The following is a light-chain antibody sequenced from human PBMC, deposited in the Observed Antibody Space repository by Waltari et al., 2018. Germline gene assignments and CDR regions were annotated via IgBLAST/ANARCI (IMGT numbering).Light chain of an antibody. CDR2: KNH. J-gene: IGLJ1*01. V-gene: IGLV1-47*01. CDR1: TSNVGTNY. Sequence: SVLTQPPSVSGTPGQRVTISCSGSTSNVGTNYVFWYQLLPGAAPRLLIYKNHQRPSGVPARFSCSKSGTSASLAISGLRSEDEGDYYCAVWEGSLKVFGAGTKVTVL. CDR3: AVWEGSLKV.